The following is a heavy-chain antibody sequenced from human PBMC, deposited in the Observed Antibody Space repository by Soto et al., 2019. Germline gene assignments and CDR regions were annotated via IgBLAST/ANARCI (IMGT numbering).Heavy chain of an antibody. D-gene: IGHD5-18*01. CDR2: ISYDGSNK. Sequence: GGSLRLSCAASGFTFSSYGMHWVRQAPGKGLEWVAVISYDGSNKYYADSVKGRFTISRDNSKNTLYLQMNSLRAEDTAVYYCAKDRGYSYGKTYYFDYWGQGTLVTVSS. CDR1: GFTFSSYG. CDR3: AKDRGYSYGKTYYFDY. V-gene: IGHV3-30*18. J-gene: IGHJ4*02.